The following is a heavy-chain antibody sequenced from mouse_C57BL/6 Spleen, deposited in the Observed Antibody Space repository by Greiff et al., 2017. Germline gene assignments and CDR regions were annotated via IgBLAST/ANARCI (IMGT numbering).Heavy chain of an antibody. CDR3: TRVDYDGYYLDY. CDR2: LDPETGGT. J-gene: IGHJ2*01. D-gene: IGHD2-4*01. V-gene: IGHV1-15*01. Sequence: QVQVKQSGAELVRPGASVPLSCKASGYTFTNYEMPWVKQTPVHGLEWIGALDPETGGTAYNQKFKGKAILTADKSSSTAYMELRSLTSEDSAVYYCTRVDYDGYYLDYWGQGTTLPVSS. CDR1: GYTFTNYE.